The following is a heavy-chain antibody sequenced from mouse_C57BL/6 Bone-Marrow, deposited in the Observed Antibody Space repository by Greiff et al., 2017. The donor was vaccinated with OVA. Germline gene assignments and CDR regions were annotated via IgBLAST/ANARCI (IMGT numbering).Heavy chain of an antibody. D-gene: IGHD1-1*01. CDR3: SRPSITTVVGDWYFEV. CDR1: GYTFTDYY. CDR2: IYPGSGNT. J-gene: IGHJ1*03. V-gene: IGHV1-76*01. Sequence: QVQLQQSGAELVRPGASVKLSCKASGYTFTDYYINWVKQRPGQGLEWIARIYPGSGNTYYNKKFKGKATLTAEKSSNTAYMQLSSLTSEDAAVYFWSRPSITTVVGDWYFEVWGTGTTVTVSS.